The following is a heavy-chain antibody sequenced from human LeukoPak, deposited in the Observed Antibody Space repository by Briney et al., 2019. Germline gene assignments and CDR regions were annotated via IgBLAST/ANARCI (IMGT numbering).Heavy chain of an antibody. CDR3: AGAHLRLQFFDY. CDR2: IYYSGST. D-gene: IGHD5-12*01. J-gene: IGHJ4*02. V-gene: IGHV4-31*03. CDR1: GGSISSGGYY. Sequence: SQTLSLTCTVSGGSISSGGYYWSWIRQHPGKGLEWIGYIYYSGSTYYNPSLKSRVTISVDTSKNQFSLKLSSVTAADTAVYCCAGAHLRLQFFDYWGQGTLVTVSS.